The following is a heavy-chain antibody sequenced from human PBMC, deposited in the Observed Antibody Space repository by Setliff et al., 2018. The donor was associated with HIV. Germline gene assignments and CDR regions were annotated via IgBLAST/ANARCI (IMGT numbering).Heavy chain of an antibody. CDR3: ARGAYYGSGSYYDSRY. Sequence: ASVKVSCKAFGYTFTSYDINWVRQATGQGLEWMGWMNPNSGNTGYAQKFQGRVTMTRTTSISTAYMELSSLRSEDTAVYYCARGAYYGSGSYYDSRYWGQGTLVTVSS. V-gene: IGHV1-8*01. CDR1: GYTFTSYD. D-gene: IGHD3-10*01. J-gene: IGHJ4*02. CDR2: MNPNSGNT.